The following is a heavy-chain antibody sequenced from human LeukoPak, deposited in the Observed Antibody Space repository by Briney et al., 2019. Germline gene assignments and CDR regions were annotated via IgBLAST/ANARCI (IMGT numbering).Heavy chain of an antibody. CDR2: IIPIFGTA. Sequence: SVEVSCKASGYTFTNYFFHWVRQAPGQGLEWMGGIIPIFGTANYAQKFQGRVTITADESTSTAYMELSSLRSEDTAVYYCVSSSTSWDWFDPWGQGTLVTVSS. V-gene: IGHV1-69*13. CDR3: VSSSTSWDWFDP. CDR1: GYTFTNYF. J-gene: IGHJ5*02. D-gene: IGHD2-2*01.